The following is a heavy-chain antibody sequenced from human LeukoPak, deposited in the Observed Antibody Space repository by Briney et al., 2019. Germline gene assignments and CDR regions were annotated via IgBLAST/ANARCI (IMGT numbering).Heavy chain of an antibody. CDR2: VNSDGFST. CDR3: ARDPSPWGAFDI. Sequence: GGSLRLSCAASGFTFSSYWMHWVRQVPGRGLVWVSRVNSDGFSTSYADSVKGRFTISRDNSKNTLYLQMNSLRAEDTAVYYCARDPSPWGAFDIWGQGTMVTVSS. J-gene: IGHJ3*02. V-gene: IGHV3-74*01. D-gene: IGHD3-16*01. CDR1: GFTFSSYW.